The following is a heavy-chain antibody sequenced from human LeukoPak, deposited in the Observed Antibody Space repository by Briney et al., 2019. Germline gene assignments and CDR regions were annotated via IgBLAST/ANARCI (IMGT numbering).Heavy chain of an antibody. CDR2: IRYDGSNK. J-gene: IGHJ4*02. CDR1: GFTFSSYG. Sequence: GGSLRLSCAASGFTFSSYGIHWVRQAPGKGLEWVAFIRYDGSNKYYADSVKGRFTVSRDNSKNTLYLQMSSLRAGDTAVYYCAKAGHYGSGSYYSDYWGRGTLVTVSP. V-gene: IGHV3-30*02. CDR3: AKAGHYGSGSYYSDY. D-gene: IGHD3-10*01.